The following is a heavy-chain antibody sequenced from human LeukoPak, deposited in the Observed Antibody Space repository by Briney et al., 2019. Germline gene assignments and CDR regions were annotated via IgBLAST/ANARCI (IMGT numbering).Heavy chain of an antibody. CDR3: ATSDSSSTYYSDY. D-gene: IGHD6-6*01. CDR2: IYYSGST. CDR1: GGSISSYY. V-gene: IGHV4-59*01. Sequence: SETLSLTCTVSGGSISSYYWSWIRQPPGKGLEWIGYIYYSGSTNYNPSLKSRVTISVDTSKNQFSLKLSSVTAADTAVYYCATSDSSSTYYSDYWGQGTLVTVSS. J-gene: IGHJ4*02.